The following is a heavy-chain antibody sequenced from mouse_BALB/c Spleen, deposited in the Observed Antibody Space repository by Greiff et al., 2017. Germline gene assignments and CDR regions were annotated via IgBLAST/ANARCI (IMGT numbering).Heavy chain of an antibody. CDR3: TRSGTAAMDY. CDR2: IDPETGGT. Sequence: QVQLQQSGAELVRPGASVTLSCKASGYTFTDYEMHWVKQTPVHGLEWIGAIDPETGGTAYNQKFKGKATLTADKSSSTAYMELRSLTSEDSAVYYCTRSGTAAMDYWGQGTSVTVSS. J-gene: IGHJ4*01. CDR1: GYTFTDYE. D-gene: IGHD1-2*01. V-gene: IGHV1-15*01.